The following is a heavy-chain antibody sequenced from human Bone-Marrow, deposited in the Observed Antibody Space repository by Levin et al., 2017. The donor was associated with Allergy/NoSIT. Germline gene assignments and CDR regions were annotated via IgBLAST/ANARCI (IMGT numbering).Heavy chain of an antibody. D-gene: IGHD5-12*01. CDR3: ARDRFTPGYSGYARDYHGMDV. V-gene: IGHV3-11*01. CDR2: ISSSGTKI. Sequence: PGGSLRLSCAASGLTFRDHYMSWIRQAPGKGLEWLSYISSSGTKIYYADSVKGRFTISRDNAKNSLYLQMNSLRAEDTAVYYCARDRFTPGYSGYARDYHGMDVWGQGTTVTVS. J-gene: IGHJ6*02. CDR1: GLTFRDHY.